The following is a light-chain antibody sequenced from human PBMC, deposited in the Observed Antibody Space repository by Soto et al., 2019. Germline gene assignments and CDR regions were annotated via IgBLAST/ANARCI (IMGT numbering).Light chain of an antibody. V-gene: IGKV3-20*01. CDR3: QHLNGYPLT. Sequence: EIVLTQSPGTLSLSPGERATLSCRASQSVISTYLAWYQQKPGQAPRLLIYGASSRATGIPDRFSGSGSGTDFTLTISRLEPEDFATYYCQHLNGYPLTFGGGTKVDIK. CDR1: QSVISTY. J-gene: IGKJ4*01. CDR2: GAS.